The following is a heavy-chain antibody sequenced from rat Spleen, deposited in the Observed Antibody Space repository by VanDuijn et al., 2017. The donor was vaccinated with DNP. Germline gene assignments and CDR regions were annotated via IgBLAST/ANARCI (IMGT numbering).Heavy chain of an antibody. CDR1: RFIFNSYW. V-gene: IGHV5-31*01. CDR2: INNRGGNT. D-gene: IGHD4-3*01. J-gene: IGHJ2*01. CDR3: ARWYNSGYYFDY. Sequence: EVQLAESGGDLVQPGRSLKLSCVVSRFIFNSYWMTWFRQVPGKGLEWVASINNRGGNTYYPDSVKGRFTISRDNAKNTLYLQMNSLRSDDTATYYCARWYNSGYYFDYWGQGVMVTVSS.